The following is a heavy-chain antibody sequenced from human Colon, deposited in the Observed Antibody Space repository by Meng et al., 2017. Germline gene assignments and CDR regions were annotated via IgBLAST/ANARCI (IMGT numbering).Heavy chain of an antibody. J-gene: IGHJ4*02. CDR2: ISHRGTT. V-gene: IGHV4-34*01. Sequence: QVQLQQGAAGLLKPSKPLSLPGAGAGGSFIDYYWSWLRQSPGKGLEWIGEISHRGTTNYNPSLKSRVTISLDTSRNQFSLNLTSVTAADTAVYYCAAQRRSTSYPYYWGQGTLVTVSS. CDR1: GGSFIDYY. CDR3: AAQRRSTSYPYY. D-gene: IGHD3-16*01.